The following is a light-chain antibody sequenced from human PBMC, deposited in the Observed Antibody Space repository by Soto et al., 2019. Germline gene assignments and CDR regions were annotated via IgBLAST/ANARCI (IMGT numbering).Light chain of an antibody. CDR2: DAS. Sequence: EIVLTQSPATLSLSPGERATLSCRASQRVSSYLAWYQQKPGQAPRLLIYDASNRATGIPARFSGSGSGTDFTLPISSLEPEDFAVYYCQQRSTWPPYTFGQGTKLEIK. CDR3: QQRSTWPPYT. V-gene: IGKV3-11*01. J-gene: IGKJ2*01. CDR1: QRVSSY.